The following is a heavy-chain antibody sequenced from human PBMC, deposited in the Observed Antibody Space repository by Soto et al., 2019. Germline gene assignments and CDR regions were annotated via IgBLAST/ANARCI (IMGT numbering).Heavy chain of an antibody. CDR2: INPNSGGT. D-gene: IGHD1-26*01. CDR1: GYTFTGYY. CDR3: AREMVGATNYYYYGMDV. J-gene: IGHJ6*02. V-gene: IGHV1-2*02. Sequence: ASVTVSCKASGYTFTGYYMHWVRQAPGQGLEWMGWINPNSGGTNYAQKFQGRVTMTRDTSISTAYMELSRLRSDDTAVYYCAREMVGATNYYYYGMDVWGQGTTVTVSS.